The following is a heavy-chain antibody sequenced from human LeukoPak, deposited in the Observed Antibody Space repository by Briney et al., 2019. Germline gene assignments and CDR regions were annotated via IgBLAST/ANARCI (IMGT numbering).Heavy chain of an antibody. Sequence: PETLSLTCTVSGGSISSYYWSWIRQPPGKGLEWIGYIYYSGSTNYNPSLKSRVTISVDTSKNQFSLKLSSVTAADTAVYYCARLSVGATVDYWGQGTLVTVSS. CDR2: IYYSGST. CDR1: GGSISSYY. CDR3: ARLSVGATVDY. V-gene: IGHV4-59*01. D-gene: IGHD1-26*01. J-gene: IGHJ4*02.